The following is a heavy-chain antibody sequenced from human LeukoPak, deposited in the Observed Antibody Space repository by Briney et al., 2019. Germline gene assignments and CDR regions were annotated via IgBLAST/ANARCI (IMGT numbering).Heavy chain of an antibody. CDR1: GFTFSSYE. CDR2: ISWNSGSI. D-gene: IGHD3-10*01. Sequence: GGSLRLSCAASGFTFSSYEMNWVRQAPGKGLEWVSGISWNSGSIGYADSVKGRFTISRDNAKNSLYLQMNSLRAEDTALYYCAKMTGSGSYYKGELDYWGQGTLVTVSS. J-gene: IGHJ4*02. V-gene: IGHV3-9*01. CDR3: AKMTGSGSYYKGELDY.